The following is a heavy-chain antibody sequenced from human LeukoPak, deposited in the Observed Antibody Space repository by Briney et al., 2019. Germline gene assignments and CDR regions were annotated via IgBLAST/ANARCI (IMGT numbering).Heavy chain of an antibody. CDR3: ANTVAGWDHDS. D-gene: IGHD6-19*01. CDR1: GYSFTSYW. V-gene: IGHV3-21*06. Sequence: GESLKISCKGSGYSFTSYWIGWVRQAPGKGLEWVSYISASRRYINYADSVKGRFTISRDNAKNALYLQMNSLRAEDTGIYFCANTVAGWDHDSWGQGTLVTVSS. J-gene: IGHJ5*02. CDR2: ISASRRYI.